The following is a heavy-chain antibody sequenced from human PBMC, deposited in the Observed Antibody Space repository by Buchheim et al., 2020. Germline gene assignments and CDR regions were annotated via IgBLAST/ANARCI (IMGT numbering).Heavy chain of an antibody. CDR1: GFTFSSYG. CDR2: ISYDGSNK. Sequence: QVQLVESGGGVVQPGRSLRLSCAASGFTFSSYGMHWVRQAPGKGLEWVAVISYDGSNKYYADSVKGRFTISRDNSKNTLYLQMNSLRAEDTAVYYCAKDLHGYGDYWGQGTL. CDR3: AKDLHGYGDY. J-gene: IGHJ4*02. V-gene: IGHV3-30*18. D-gene: IGHD5-18*01.